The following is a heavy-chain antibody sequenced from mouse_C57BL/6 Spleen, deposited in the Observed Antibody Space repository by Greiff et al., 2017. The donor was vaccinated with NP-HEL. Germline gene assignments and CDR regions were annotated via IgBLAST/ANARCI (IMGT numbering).Heavy chain of an antibody. D-gene: IGHD3-2*01. Sequence: EVQLQQSGPELVKPGASVKISCKASGYTFTDYYMNWVKQSHGKSLEWIGDINPNNGGTSYNQKFKDKATLTVDKSSSTAYMQLSSLTSEDSAVYYCARADSPFAYWGQGTLVTVSA. CDR1: GYTFTDYY. CDR3: ARADSPFAY. CDR2: INPNNGGT. J-gene: IGHJ3*01. V-gene: IGHV1-26*01.